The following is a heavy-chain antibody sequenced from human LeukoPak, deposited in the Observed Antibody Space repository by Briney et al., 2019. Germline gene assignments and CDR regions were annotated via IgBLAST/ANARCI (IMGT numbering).Heavy chain of an antibody. V-gene: IGHV3-30*02. J-gene: IGHJ4*02. CDR1: GFTFSDYA. Sequence: PGGSLRLSCAVSGFTFSDYAMHWVRQAPGKGLEWVASIQSNGNEKYSSDSLKGRFTISRDNSKNTLYLQMNSVRPDDTAVFYCARGVTSWPQGPYHFDNWGQGILITVSS. D-gene: IGHD2-2*01. CDR3: ARGVTSWPQGPYHFDN. CDR2: IQSNGNEK.